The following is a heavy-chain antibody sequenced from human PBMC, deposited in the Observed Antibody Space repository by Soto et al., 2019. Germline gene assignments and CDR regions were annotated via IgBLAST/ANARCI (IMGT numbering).Heavy chain of an antibody. V-gene: IGHV3-23*01. D-gene: IGHD3-3*01. CDR3: TKDRHPDGFWTFDY. Sequence: GGSLRLSCAASGFTFRTYTMNWVRQAPGKGLEWVSGILAGGNTYYADSVKGRFTISRDNSQNSVFLQMNSLRDEDTAIYYCTKDRHPDGFWTFDYWGQGTQVTVSS. J-gene: IGHJ4*02. CDR2: ILAGGNT. CDR1: GFTFRTYT.